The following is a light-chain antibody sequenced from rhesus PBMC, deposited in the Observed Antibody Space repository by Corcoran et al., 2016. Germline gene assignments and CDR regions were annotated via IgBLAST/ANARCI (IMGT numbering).Light chain of an antibody. Sequence: DIQMTQSTSSLSASVGDTVTITCRASQGISSWLAWYHQKPGKTPKLLVYKASSLQSGVPSSFSGSGSGTDFTLTISSLQSEDFATYYCQQYSTRPLTFGEGTKVELK. CDR1: QGISSW. V-gene: IGKV1-22*01. CDR2: KAS. J-gene: IGKJ4*01. CDR3: QQYSTRPLT.